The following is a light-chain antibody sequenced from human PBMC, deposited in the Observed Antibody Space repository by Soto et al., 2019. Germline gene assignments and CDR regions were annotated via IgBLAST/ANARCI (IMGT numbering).Light chain of an antibody. V-gene: IGLV2-14*01. CDR3: ASYTRTVTLI. CDR1: SNDIGHYNS. CDR2: EVS. J-gene: IGLJ2*01. Sequence: QSALTQPASMSGSPGQSITISCTGTSNDIGHYNSVSWYQQHPAKAPKVIISEVSNRPSGISNRCSGSKSGNTAFLTISGLQAEDEADYYCASYTRTVTLIFGGGTKLTVL.